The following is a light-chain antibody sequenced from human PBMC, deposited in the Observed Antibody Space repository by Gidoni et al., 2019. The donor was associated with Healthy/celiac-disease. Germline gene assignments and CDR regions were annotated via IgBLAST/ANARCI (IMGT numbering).Light chain of an antibody. J-gene: IGLJ2*01. CDR2: EVS. Sequence: QSALTQPPSASGSPGQSFTISCTGTSSDVGGYNYVSWYQQHPGKAPKLMLYEVSTRPSGVPDRFSCSKSGNASSLTVSGLQAEDEADYYCSSYAGSNNVVFGGGTKLTVL. V-gene: IGLV2-8*01. CDR1: SSDVGGYNY. CDR3: SSYAGSNNVV.